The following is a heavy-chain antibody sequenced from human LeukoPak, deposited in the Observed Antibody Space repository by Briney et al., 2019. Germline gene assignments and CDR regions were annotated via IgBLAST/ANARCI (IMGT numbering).Heavy chain of an antibody. CDR1: GYSFTGYW. D-gene: IGHD6-13*01. V-gene: IGHV5-10-1*01. CDR3: ARTNSSWYSGIDY. J-gene: IGHJ4*02. Sequence: GESLKISCKGSGYSFTGYWITWVRQMPGKGLEWMGSIDPSDSYNKNSPSFQGHVTISADKSISTAYLQWSSLKASDTAMYYCARTNSSWYSGIDYWGQGTLVAVSS. CDR2: IDPSDSYN.